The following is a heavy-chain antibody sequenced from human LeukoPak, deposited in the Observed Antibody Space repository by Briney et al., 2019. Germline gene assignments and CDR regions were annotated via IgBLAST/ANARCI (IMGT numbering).Heavy chain of an antibody. Sequence: SETLSLTCTVSGGSINSSSYYWGWNRQPPGKGLEWIGYIYYSGRTYYNPSLKSRVTISVDTSKNQFSLKLSSVTAADTAVYYCARLVGSSWYHEVLLGRDYWGQGTLVTVSS. CDR3: ARLVGSSWYHEVLLGRDY. J-gene: IGHJ4*02. D-gene: IGHD6-13*01. V-gene: IGHV4-39*01. CDR2: IYYSGRT. CDR1: GGSINSSSYY.